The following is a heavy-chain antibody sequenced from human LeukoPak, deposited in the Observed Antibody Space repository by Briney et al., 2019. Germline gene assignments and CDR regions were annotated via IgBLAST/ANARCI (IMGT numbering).Heavy chain of an antibody. CDR1: GGSISSYY. Sequence: SETLSLTCTVSGGSISSYYWSWIRQPPGKGLEWIGYIYYSGSTNYNPSLKSRVTISVDTSKNQFSLKLSSVTAADTAVYYCARGTMVRGVIRPHFDYWGQGTLVTVSS. CDR3: ARGTMVRGVIRPHFDY. J-gene: IGHJ4*02. V-gene: IGHV4-59*01. CDR2: IYYSGST. D-gene: IGHD3-10*01.